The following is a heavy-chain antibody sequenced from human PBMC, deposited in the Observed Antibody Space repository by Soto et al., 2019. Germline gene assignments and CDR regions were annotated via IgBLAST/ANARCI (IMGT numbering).Heavy chain of an antibody. V-gene: IGHV5-51*01. D-gene: IGHD3-3*01. J-gene: IGHJ4*02. CDR3: ARGGVSTRTFDY. Sequence: RGQPQKDSRKGAGYKFAGYWIGWMSKMPGKGLELMGIIYPSDSDTRYRPSFQGQVTISADKSISSAYLQWSSLRASDTAMYYCARGGVSTRTFDYWAQGTPVTVSS. CDR1: GYKFAGYW. CDR2: IYPSDSDT.